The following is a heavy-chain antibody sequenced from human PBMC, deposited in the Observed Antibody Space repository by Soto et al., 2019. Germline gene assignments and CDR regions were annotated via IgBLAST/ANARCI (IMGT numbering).Heavy chain of an antibody. J-gene: IGHJ6*02. Sequence: QVQLVESGGGVVQPGRSLRLSCAASGFTFSSYGMHWVRQAPGKGLEWVAVISYDGSNKYYADSVKGRFTISRDNSKNTXXLQMNSLRAEDTAVYDCAKDWDIVVVTAIRYGMDVWGQGTTVTVSS. D-gene: IGHD2-21*02. CDR2: ISYDGSNK. CDR3: AKDWDIVVVTAIRYGMDV. CDR1: GFTFSSYG. V-gene: IGHV3-30*18.